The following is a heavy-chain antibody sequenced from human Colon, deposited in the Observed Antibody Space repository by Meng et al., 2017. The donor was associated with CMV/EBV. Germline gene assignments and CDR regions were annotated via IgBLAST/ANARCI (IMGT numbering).Heavy chain of an antibody. V-gene: IGHV1-18*01. Sequence: ASVKVSCKASGYTFTSYGINWVRQAPGQGPEWMGWNNTYNGNTKYAQKLQGRVTMTTDTSTSTAYMELRSLRSDDTAVYYCARWGNCRSISCYVYNYYGMDVWGQGTTVTVSS. CDR2: NNTYNGNT. CDR1: GYTFTSYG. CDR3: ARWGNCRSISCYVYNYYGMDV. D-gene: IGHD2-2*01. J-gene: IGHJ6*02.